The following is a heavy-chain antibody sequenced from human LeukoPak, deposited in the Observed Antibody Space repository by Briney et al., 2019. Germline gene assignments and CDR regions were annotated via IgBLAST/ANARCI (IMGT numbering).Heavy chain of an antibody. CDR2: ISRTSSYI. D-gene: IGHD2-15*01. V-gene: IGHV3-21*01. CDR3: ARVLETDCSGGSCYSGLDY. CDR1: GFTFSSYN. Sequence: GGSLRLSCAASGFTFSSYNMNWVRQAPGKGLEWVSSISRTSSYIYYADSVKGRFTISRDNAQNSLYLQMNSLRVGDTAVYYCARVLETDCSGGSCYSGLDYWGQGTLVTVSS. J-gene: IGHJ4*02.